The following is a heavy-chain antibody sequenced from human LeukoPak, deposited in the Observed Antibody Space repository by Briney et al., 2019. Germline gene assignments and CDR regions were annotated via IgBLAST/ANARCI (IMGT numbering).Heavy chain of an antibody. CDR3: ARGYSGTYRIDY. CDR2: INSDGSRT. D-gene: IGHD1-26*01. Sequence: GGSLRLSCAASGFTFISYWMHWVRQAPGKGLVWVSRINSDGSRTSYADSVKGRFTISRDNAKNTLYLQMNSLRAEDTAVYYCARGYSGTYRIDYWGQGTLVTVPS. J-gene: IGHJ4*02. V-gene: IGHV3-74*01. CDR1: GFTFISYW.